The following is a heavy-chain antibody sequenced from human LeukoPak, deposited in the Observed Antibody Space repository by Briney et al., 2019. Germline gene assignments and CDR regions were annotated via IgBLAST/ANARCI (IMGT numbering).Heavy chain of an antibody. V-gene: IGHV4-34*01. CDR3: ARAGRGTSSRALDY. D-gene: IGHD1-1*01. CDR2: INDSGST. Sequence: PSETLSLTCAVYGGSFSGYYWSWIRQPPGKGLEWIGDINDSGSTNSSPSLKSRVVISLDTSKSQLSLKLSPVTAADTATYFCARAGRGTSSRALDYWGQGTLVTVSS. J-gene: IGHJ4*02. CDR1: GGSFSGYY.